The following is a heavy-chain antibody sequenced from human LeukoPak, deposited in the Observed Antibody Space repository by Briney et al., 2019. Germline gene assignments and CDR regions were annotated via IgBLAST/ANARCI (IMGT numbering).Heavy chain of an antibody. CDR2: ISGTGDST. CDR1: GFTFSSYA. J-gene: IGHJ4*02. CDR3: AGDYGGYEGYFDY. Sequence: GGSLRLSCAASGFTFSSYAMSWVSQAPGKGLEWVSAISGTGDSTYYADSVKGRFTISRDNSKNTLYLQMNSLRAEDTAVYYCAGDYGGYEGYFDYWGQGTLVTVSS. D-gene: IGHD4-17*01. V-gene: IGHV3-23*01.